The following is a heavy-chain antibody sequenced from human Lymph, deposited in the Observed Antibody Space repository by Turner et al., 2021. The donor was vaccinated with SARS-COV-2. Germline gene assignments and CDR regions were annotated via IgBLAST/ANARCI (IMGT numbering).Heavy chain of an antibody. CDR1: GFTFSSYG. J-gene: IGHJ6*02. Sequence: VQLVESGGGVVQPGRSLRLSCAASGFTFSSYGMHWVRQAPGKGLEWVAVIWYDGSNKYYADSVKGRFTISRDNSKNTLYLQMNSLRAEDTAVYYCARVKGYNGYDLRYYYGMDVWGQGTTVTVS. CDR3: ARVKGYNGYDLRYYYGMDV. V-gene: IGHV3-33*01. CDR2: IWYDGSNK. D-gene: IGHD5-12*01.